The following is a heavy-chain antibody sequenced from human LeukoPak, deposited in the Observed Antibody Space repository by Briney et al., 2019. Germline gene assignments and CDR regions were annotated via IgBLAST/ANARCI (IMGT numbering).Heavy chain of an antibody. V-gene: IGHV3-9*01. D-gene: IGHD3-22*01. J-gene: IGHJ5*02. CDR1: GFSFSGYG. CDR3: AKDPSYDYDSSGPFDP. Sequence: QPGGSLRLSCAASGFSFSGYGMHWVRQAPGKGLEWVSGISWNSGSIGYADSVKGRFTISRDNAKNSLYLQMNSLRAEDTALYYCAKDPSYDYDSSGPFDPWGQGTLVTVSS. CDR2: ISWNSGSI.